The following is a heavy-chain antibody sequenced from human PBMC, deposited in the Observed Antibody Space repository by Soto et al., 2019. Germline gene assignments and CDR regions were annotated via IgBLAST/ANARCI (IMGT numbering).Heavy chain of an antibody. CDR1: GFTFSSYA. CDR3: AREWSVANPGY. D-gene: IGHD5-12*01. J-gene: IGHJ4*02. V-gene: IGHV3-30-3*01. Sequence: GGSLRLSCAASGFTFSSYAMHWVRQAPGKGLEWVAVISRDGDKKYYAGSVKGRFTISRDNSKNTLYLQMNSLRPEDTAVHYCAREWSVANPGYWGQGTQVTVSS. CDR2: ISRDGDKK.